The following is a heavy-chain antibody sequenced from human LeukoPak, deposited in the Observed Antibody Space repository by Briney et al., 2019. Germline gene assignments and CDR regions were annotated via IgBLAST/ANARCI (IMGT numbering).Heavy chain of an antibody. V-gene: IGHV3-15*01. J-gene: IGHJ3*02. Sequence: AGGSLRLSCAASGFTFSNAWMSWVRQAPGKGLEWVGRIKSKTDGGTTDYAAPVKGRFTISRDDSKNTLYLQMNSLKTEDTAVYYCTTFAFEYAFDIWGQGTMVTVSS. CDR1: GFTFSNAW. D-gene: IGHD3-16*01. CDR2: IKSKTDGGTT. CDR3: TTFAFEYAFDI.